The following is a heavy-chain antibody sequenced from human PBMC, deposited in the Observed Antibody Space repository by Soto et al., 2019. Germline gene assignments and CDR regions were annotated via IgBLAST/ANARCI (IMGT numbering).Heavy chain of an antibody. CDR3: AKDLTGRIPVGLYGMDV. D-gene: IGHD1-1*01. CDR2: ISGSGGST. V-gene: IGHV3-23*01. Sequence: GGSLRLSCAASGFTFSIYAMSWVRQAPGKGLEWVSAISGSGGSTYYADSAKGRFTISRDNSKNTLYLQMNSLRAEDTAVYYCAKDLTGRIPVGLYGMDVWGQGTTVTVSS. J-gene: IGHJ6*02. CDR1: GFTFSIYA.